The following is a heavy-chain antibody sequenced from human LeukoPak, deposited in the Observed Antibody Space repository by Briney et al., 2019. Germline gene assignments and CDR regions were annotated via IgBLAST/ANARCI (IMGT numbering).Heavy chain of an antibody. V-gene: IGHV1-2*06. D-gene: IGHD6-13*01. CDR3: AKVPPSITAAGNWLDP. J-gene: IGHJ5*02. Sequence: GASVKVSCKASGYTFTGYYIHWVRQAPGQGLEWMGRINPNTGGTNYAQKFQGRVTMTRDTSITTAYMELSGLTSDDTAIYYCAKVPPSITAAGNWLDPWGQGALVTVSS. CDR1: GYTFTGYY. CDR2: INPNTGGT.